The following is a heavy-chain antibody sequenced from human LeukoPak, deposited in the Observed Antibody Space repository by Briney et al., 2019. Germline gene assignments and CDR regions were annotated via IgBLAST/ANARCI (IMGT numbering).Heavy chain of an antibody. CDR2: ISSSSSYI. CDR1: GFTFSSYS. Sequence: GGSLRLSCAASGFTFSSYSMNWVRQAPGKGLEWVSSISSSSSYIYYADSVKGRFTISRDNAKNSLYLQMNSLRAEDTAVYYCAILSHQWEFDYWGQGTLVTVSS. V-gene: IGHV3-21*01. J-gene: IGHJ4*02. D-gene: IGHD1-26*01. CDR3: AILSHQWEFDY.